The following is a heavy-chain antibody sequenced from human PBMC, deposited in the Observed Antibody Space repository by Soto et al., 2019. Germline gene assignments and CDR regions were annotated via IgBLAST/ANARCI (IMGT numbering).Heavy chain of an antibody. V-gene: IGHV3-30*18. D-gene: IGHD2-21*02. Sequence: RRSLRLSCAASGLTFSNYGMYWVRQAPGKGLEWVAFISHDGSNKNYADSVKGRFTISRDNPKNTLYLQMNSLAAEDTAVYYCEKIGQIYDCYGVCYVIDYWGQG. CDR1: GLTFSNYG. CDR2: ISHDGSNK. CDR3: EKIGQIYDCYGVCYVIDY. J-gene: IGHJ4*02.